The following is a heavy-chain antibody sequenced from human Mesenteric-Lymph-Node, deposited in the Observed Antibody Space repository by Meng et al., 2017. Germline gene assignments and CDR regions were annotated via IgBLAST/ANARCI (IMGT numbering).Heavy chain of an antibody. V-gene: IGHV3-33*01. CDR2: IWYDGSNK. CDR1: GFTFSSYG. J-gene: IGHJ3*02. D-gene: IGHD3-22*01. Sequence: GESLKISCAASGFTFSSYGMHWVRQAPGKGLEWVAVIWYDGSNKYYADSVKGRFTISRDNSKNTLYLQMNSLRAEDTAVYYCARDSYDSSGSVAFDIWGQGTMVTVSS. CDR3: ARDSYDSSGSVAFDI.